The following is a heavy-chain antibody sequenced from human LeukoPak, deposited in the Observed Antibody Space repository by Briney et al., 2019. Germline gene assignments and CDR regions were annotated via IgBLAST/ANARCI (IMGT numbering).Heavy chain of an antibody. V-gene: IGHV3-23*01. Sequence: GGSLRLSCGASGFTFSSYAMSWVRQAPGKGLEWVSATSGSGGSTYYADSVKGRFTISRDNSKNTLYLQMNSLRAEDTAVYYCAKSPVVVVAAITYFDYWGQGTLVTVSS. CDR1: GFTFSSYA. CDR2: TSGSGGST. CDR3: AKSPVVVVAAITYFDY. D-gene: IGHD2-15*01. J-gene: IGHJ4*02.